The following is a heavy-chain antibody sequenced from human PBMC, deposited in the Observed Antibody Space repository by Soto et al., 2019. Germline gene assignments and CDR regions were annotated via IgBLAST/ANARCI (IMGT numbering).Heavy chain of an antibody. D-gene: IGHD3-3*01. CDR1: GGTFSSYA. J-gene: IGHJ5*02. Sequence: RASVKVSCKASGGTFSSYAISWVRQAPGQGLEWMGGIIPIFGTANYAQKFQGRVTITADESTSTAYMELSSLRSEDTAVYYCATTPTFGVAYNWFDPWGQGTLVTVSS. V-gene: IGHV1-69*13. CDR2: IIPIFGTA. CDR3: ATTPTFGVAYNWFDP.